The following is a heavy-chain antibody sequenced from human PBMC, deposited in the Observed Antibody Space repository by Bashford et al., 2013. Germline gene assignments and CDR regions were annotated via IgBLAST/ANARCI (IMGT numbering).Heavy chain of an antibody. CDR2: ISSSGGST. D-gene: IGHD2-15*01. V-gene: IGHV3-23*01. J-gene: IGHJ4*02. Sequence: VRQAPGKGLEWVSSISSSGGSTYYADSVKGRFTISRDNARNSLSLQMDSLRADDTAVYYCAKDCSGGTCYSWAYWGQGTLVTVSS. CDR3: AKDCSGGTCYSWAY.